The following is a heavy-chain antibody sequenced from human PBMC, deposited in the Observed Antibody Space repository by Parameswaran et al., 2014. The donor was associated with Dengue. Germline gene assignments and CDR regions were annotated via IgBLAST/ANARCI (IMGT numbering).Heavy chain of an antibody. CDR2: IDPSASSP. CDR3: ARVGFRQGWFDP. V-gene: IGHV1-46*01. J-gene: IGHJ5*02. Sequence: WVRQAPGQGLEWIGIIDPSASSPSYAQRFQGRVTLTSDTSTSTVYMELSSLTSEDTAVYYCARVGFRQGWFDPWGQGTLVTVSS.